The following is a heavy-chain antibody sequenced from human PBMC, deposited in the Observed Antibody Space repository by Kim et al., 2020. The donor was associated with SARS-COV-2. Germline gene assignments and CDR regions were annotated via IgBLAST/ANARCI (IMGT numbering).Heavy chain of an antibody. V-gene: IGHV3-7*03. CDR2: IDEDGSVK. CDR1: GFTFNSYY. CDR3: ARERGRGSTGYGDFDS. D-gene: IGHD5-12*01. Sequence: GSLRLSCAASGFTFNSYYMTWVRQAPGKGLEWVANIDEDGSVKRYVDSVKGRFTISRDNAKNSLSLQMDSLRAEDTALYYCARERGRGSTGYGDFDSWGQGTLVTVSS. J-gene: IGHJ4*02.